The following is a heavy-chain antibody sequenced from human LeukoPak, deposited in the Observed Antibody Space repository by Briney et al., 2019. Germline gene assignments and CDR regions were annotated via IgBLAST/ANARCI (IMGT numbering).Heavy chain of an antibody. CDR1: GGSIDSYY. Sequence: PSETLSLTCTVSGGSIDSYYWSWIRQPPGKGLEWIGYIYYSGSTNYNPSLKSRVTISVDTSKNQFSLKLSSVTAADTAVYYCARGGGGRKNYFDYWGQGTLVTVSS. CDR3: ARGGGGRKNYFDY. J-gene: IGHJ4*02. D-gene: IGHD2-15*01. CDR2: IYYSGST. V-gene: IGHV4-59*01.